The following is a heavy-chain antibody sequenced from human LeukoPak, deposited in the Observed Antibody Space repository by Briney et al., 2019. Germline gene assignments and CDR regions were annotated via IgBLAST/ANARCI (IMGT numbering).Heavy chain of an antibody. D-gene: IGHD3-22*01. CDR3: ARDSRYYDSSLK. Sequence: GGSLRLSCAASGFTFGDYYMSWIRQAPGKGLEWVSYISSSGSTIYYADSVKGRFTISRDNAKNSLYLQMNSLRAEDTAVYYCARDSRYYDSSLKWGQGTLVTVSS. CDR1: GFTFGDYY. J-gene: IGHJ4*02. CDR2: ISSSGSTI. V-gene: IGHV3-11*04.